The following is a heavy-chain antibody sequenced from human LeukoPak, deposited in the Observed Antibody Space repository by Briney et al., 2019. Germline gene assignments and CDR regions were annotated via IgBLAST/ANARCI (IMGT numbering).Heavy chain of an antibody. J-gene: IGHJ5*02. CDR1: GFTFSSYA. CDR3: AKDRHAPGRYCSSTICFPFDP. CDR2: FSGSGGST. D-gene: IGHD2-2*01. V-gene: IGHV3-23*01. Sequence: GGSLRLSCAASGFTFSSYAMSWVRQAPGKGLECISGFSGSGGSTYYADSVKGRFIISRDNSKNTLYLQMNSLRAEDTAVYYCAKDRHAPGRYCSSTICFPFDPWGQGTLVTVSS.